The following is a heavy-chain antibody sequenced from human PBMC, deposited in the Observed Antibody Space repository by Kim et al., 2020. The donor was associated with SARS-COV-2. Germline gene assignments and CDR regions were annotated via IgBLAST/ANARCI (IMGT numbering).Heavy chain of an antibody. J-gene: IGHJ6*02. CDR3: ARDLLDSSGWQHYYGMDV. Sequence: ASVKVSCKASGYTFTSYYMHWVRQAPGQGLEWMGIINPSGGSTSYAQKLQGRVTMTRDTSTSTGYMELSSLRSEDTAVYYCARDLLDSSGWQHYYGMDVWGQGTTVTVSS. V-gene: IGHV1-46*01. CDR2: INPSGGST. CDR1: GYTFTSYY. D-gene: IGHD6-19*01.